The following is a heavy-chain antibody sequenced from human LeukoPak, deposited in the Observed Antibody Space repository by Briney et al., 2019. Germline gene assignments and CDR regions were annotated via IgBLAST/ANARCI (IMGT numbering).Heavy chain of an antibody. CDR1: GFTFSSYW. Sequence: GGSLRLSCAASGFTFSSYWMHWVRQAPGKGLVWVSRINSDGSSTSYADSVKGRFTISRDNAKNTLYLQMNSLRAEDTAVYYCARDQYYDFWSGYYINYYYYMDVWGKGTTVTVSS. CDR3: ARDQYYDFWSGYYINYYYYMDV. J-gene: IGHJ6*03. D-gene: IGHD3-3*01. V-gene: IGHV3-74*01. CDR2: INSDGSST.